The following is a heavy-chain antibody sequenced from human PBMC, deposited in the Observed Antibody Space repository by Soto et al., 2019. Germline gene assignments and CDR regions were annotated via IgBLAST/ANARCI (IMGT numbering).Heavy chain of an antibody. CDR1: GYPFTSHA. V-gene: IGHV1-3*01. CDR2: INPANGNT. J-gene: IGHJ5*02. D-gene: IGHD1-7*01. CDR3: AREGKPLFRELVGWFDP. Sequence: QVQLVQSGAEVKKAGASVKISCQASGYPFTSHAIYWVRQAPGQRREWMGWINPANGNTKYSPKFQGRVTSTRDTSASTAYMELRTLTSEDTGLYSCAREGKPLFRELVGWFDPWGQGTLLTVSS.